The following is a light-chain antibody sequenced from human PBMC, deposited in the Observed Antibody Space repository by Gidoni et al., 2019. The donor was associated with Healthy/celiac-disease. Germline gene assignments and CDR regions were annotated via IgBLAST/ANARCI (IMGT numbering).Light chain of an antibody. CDR2: GAS. V-gene: IGKV3-20*01. CDR3: QQYGSSPLCS. CDR1: QSVSSSY. J-gene: IGKJ2*04. Sequence: EIVVTQAPGTLSLSPGERATLSCRASQSVSSSYLAWYQQKPGQAPRLLLYGASSRAPGIPARFCGSGSATAFTLTISRLEPEDFAVSYCQQYGSSPLCSFGQGTKLEIK.